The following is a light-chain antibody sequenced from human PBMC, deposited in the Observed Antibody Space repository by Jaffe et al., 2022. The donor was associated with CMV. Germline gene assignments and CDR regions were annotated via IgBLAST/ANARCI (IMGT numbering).Light chain of an antibody. CDR2: GAS. J-gene: IGKJ2*01. Sequence: ERVMTQSPATLSVSPGERATLSCRASQSVSSNLAWYQQKPGQAPRLLIYGASTRATGIPARFSGSGSGTEFTLTISSLQSEDFAVYYCQQYKNWPQTFGQGTKLEIK. CDR1: QSVSSN. V-gene: IGKV3-15*01. CDR3: QQYKNWPQT.